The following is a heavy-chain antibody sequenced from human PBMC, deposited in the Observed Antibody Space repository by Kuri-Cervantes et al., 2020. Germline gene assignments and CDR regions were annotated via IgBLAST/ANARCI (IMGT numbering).Heavy chain of an antibody. J-gene: IGHJ4*02. D-gene: IGHD3-16*02. CDR3: ARDFVELSTNGGSFDY. CDR1: GFTFSSYA. CDR2: ISYDGSNK. V-gene: IGHV3-30-3*01. Sequence: GGSLRLSCAASGFTFSSYAMHWVRQAPGKGLEWVAVISYDGSNKYYADSVKGRFTISRDNSKNTLYLQMNSLRAEDTAVYYCARDFVELSTNGGSFDYWGQGTLVTVSS.